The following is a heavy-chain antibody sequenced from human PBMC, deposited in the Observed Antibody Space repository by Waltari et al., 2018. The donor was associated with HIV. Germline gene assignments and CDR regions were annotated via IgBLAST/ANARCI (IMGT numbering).Heavy chain of an antibody. J-gene: IGHJ4*02. Sequence: EVQLVESGGDLLKPGGCLRISCAASGFTLNSVWMSWVRQAPGKGLEWVGRIKTKGDGGATDYAAAVKGRFTISRDDSKNTVYLQMNSLKIEDTAVYYCTSEEDYGSGSHFDYWGQGTLVTVSS. CDR2: IKTKGDGGAT. CDR3: TSEEDYGSGSHFDY. V-gene: IGHV3-15*01. CDR1: GFTLNSVW. D-gene: IGHD3-10*01.